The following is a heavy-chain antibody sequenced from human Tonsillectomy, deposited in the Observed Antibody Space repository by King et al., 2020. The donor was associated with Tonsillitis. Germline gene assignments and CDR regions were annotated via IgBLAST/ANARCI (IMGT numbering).Heavy chain of an antibody. CDR1: GFTFGDYG. D-gene: IGHD1-26*01. J-gene: IGHJ6*03. CDR3: AKDLLCGSYYMDV. V-gene: IGHV3-20*04. CDR2: VNWNGYIT. Sequence: VQLVESGGGVVGPGGSLRLSCAVSGFTFGDYGMSWVRQAPGKGLEWVSGVNWNGYITSYADSVKGRFTISRDNAKNSLYLQMNSLRAEDTALYYCAKDLLCGSYYMDVWGKGTTVTVSS.